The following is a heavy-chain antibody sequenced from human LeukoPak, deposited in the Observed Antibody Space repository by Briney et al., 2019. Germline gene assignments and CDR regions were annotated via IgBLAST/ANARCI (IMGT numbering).Heavy chain of an antibody. CDR3: ARGVSGSYGALFDS. CDR2: ININGGST. J-gene: IGHJ4*02. D-gene: IGHD1-26*01. CDR1: GFTFSNYG. Sequence: PGGSLRLSCAASGFTFSNYGMTWVRQASGKGLEWVAGININGGSTYYADSVKGRFTISRDNSKNTVYLQMNSLRAEDTAVYSCARGVSGSYGALFDSWGQGTLVTVSS. V-gene: IGHV3-23*01.